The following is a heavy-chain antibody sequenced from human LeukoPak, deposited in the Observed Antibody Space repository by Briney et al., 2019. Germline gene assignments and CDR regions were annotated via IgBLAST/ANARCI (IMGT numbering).Heavy chain of an antibody. D-gene: IGHD1-7*01. J-gene: IGHJ4*02. CDR2: IYYSGST. CDR3: ARRVELRSYFDY. V-gene: IGHV4-39*01. Sequence: SETLSHTCTVSGGSISSSSYYWGWIRQPPGKGLEWIGSIYYSGSTYYNPSLKSRVTISVDTSKNQFSLKLSSVTAADTAVYYCARRVELRSYFDYWGQGTLVTVSS. CDR1: GGSISSSSYY.